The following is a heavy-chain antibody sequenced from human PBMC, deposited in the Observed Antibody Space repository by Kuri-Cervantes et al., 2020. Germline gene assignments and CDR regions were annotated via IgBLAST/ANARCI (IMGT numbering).Heavy chain of an antibody. CDR1: GGTFSSYA. Sequence: SVKVSCKASGGTFSSYAISWVRQAPGQGLEWMGRIIPILGIANYAQKFQGRVTITADKSTSTACMELSSLRSEDTAVYYCAAGPTDYYGMDVWGQGTTVTVSS. J-gene: IGHJ6*02. CDR2: IIPILGIA. CDR3: AAGPTDYYGMDV. V-gene: IGHV1-69*04.